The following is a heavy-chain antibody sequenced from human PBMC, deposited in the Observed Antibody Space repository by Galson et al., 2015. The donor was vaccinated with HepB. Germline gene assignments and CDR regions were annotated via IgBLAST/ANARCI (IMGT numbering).Heavy chain of an antibody. D-gene: IGHD5-24*01. V-gene: IGHV3-11*01. CDR1: GFSFSDHH. CDR2: ISSSGSVG. J-gene: IGHJ4*02. Sequence: SLRLSCAASGFSFSDHHMRWIRQAPGKGLEWISDISSSGSVGYYAASVKGRFTISRDNAKNSLYLQMNSLTVDDTAVYYCARERGLQPMFDSWGQGTQVTVSP. CDR3: ARERGLQPMFDS.